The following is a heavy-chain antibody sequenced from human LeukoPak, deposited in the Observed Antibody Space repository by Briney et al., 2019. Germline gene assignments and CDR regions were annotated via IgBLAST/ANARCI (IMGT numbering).Heavy chain of an antibody. CDR3: ATDHCSGGSCYSGVYYYYGMDV. CDR2: ISAYNGNT. Sequence: ASVKVSCKASGYTFTTHDINWVRQATGQGLEWMGWISAYNGNTNYAQKLQGRVTMTTDTSTSTAYMELRSLRSDDTAVYYCATDHCSGGSCYSGVYYYYGMDVWGQGTTVTVSS. D-gene: IGHD2-15*01. CDR1: GYTFTTHD. J-gene: IGHJ6*02. V-gene: IGHV1-18*01.